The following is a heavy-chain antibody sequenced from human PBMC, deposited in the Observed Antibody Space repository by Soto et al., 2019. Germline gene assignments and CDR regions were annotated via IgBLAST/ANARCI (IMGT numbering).Heavy chain of an antibody. V-gene: IGHV3-30-3*01. J-gene: IGHJ5*02. Sequence: QVQLVESGGGVVPPGRSLRLSCAASGFSFSTCEMHWVRQAPGKGLERVAILSYDGNIQYYADSVKGRFTISRDNSKNTLYLQLNSLRGEDTAVYYCAREKLAATGKNWFDPWGQGTLVTVSS. CDR1: GFSFSTCE. D-gene: IGHD6-13*01. CDR3: AREKLAATGKNWFDP. CDR2: LSYDGNIQ.